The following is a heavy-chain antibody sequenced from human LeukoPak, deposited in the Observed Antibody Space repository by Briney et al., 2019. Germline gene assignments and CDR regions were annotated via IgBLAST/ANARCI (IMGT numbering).Heavy chain of an antibody. J-gene: IGHJ4*02. CDR1: GGSISSYY. V-gene: IGHV4-59*12. CDR3: ARGRAAVAARPRSGLDY. Sequence: QPSETLSLTCTVSGGSISSYYWSWIRQPPGKGLEWIGYIYYSGSTNYNPSLKSRVTISVDTSKNQFSLKLSSVTAADTAVYYCARGRAAVAARPRSGLDYWGQGTLVTVSS. CDR2: IYYSGST. D-gene: IGHD6-6*01.